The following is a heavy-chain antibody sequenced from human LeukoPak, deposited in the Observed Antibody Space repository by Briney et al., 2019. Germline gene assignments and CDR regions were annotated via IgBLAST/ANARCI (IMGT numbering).Heavy chain of an antibody. CDR1: GFTFSSYS. CDR2: ITSSSSYI. Sequence: SGGSLRLSCAASGFTFSSYSVNWVRQAPGKGLEWVSSITSSSSYIYYADSVKGRFTISRDNAKNSLYLQMNSLRAEDTAVYYCARAWQQLVDYWGQGTLVTVSS. D-gene: IGHD6-13*01. CDR3: ARAWQQLVDY. V-gene: IGHV3-21*01. J-gene: IGHJ4*02.